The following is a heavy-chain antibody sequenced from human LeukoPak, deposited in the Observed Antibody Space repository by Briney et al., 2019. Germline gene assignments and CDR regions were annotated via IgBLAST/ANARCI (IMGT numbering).Heavy chain of an antibody. Sequence: ASVKVSCKASGYTFTSYAMNWVRQAPGQGLEWMGWINTNTGNPTYAQGFTGRFVFSLDTSVSTAYLQISSLKAEDTAVYYCARDRVLLWFGESYYFDYWGQGTQVTVSS. D-gene: IGHD3-10*01. CDR3: ARDRVLLWFGESYYFDY. V-gene: IGHV7-4-1*02. CDR1: GYTFTSYA. J-gene: IGHJ4*02. CDR2: INTNTGNP.